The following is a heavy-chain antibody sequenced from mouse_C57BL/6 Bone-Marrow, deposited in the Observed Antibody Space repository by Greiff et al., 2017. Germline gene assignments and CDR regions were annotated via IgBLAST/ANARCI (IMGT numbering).Heavy chain of an antibody. Sequence: QVQLKESGAELAKPGASVKLSCKASGYTFTSYWMHWVKQRPGQGLEWIGYINPSSGYTKYNQKFKDKATLTADKSSSTAYRQLSSLTYEASAVYYCERWVVAGAMDYWGQGTSVTVAS. V-gene: IGHV1-7*01. CDR3: ERWVVAGAMDY. J-gene: IGHJ4*01. CDR1: GYTFTSYW. CDR2: INPSSGYT. D-gene: IGHD1-1*01.